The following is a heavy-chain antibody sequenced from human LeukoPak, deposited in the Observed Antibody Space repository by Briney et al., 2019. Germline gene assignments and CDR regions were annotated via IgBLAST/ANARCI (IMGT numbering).Heavy chain of an antibody. CDR3: ARGIVVVPAAIPGLFDY. V-gene: IGHV1-18*01. CDR2: ISAYTGDT. Sequence: GASVKVSCRASGYTLTSYGINWVRQAPGQGLEWLGWISAYTGDTKYAQNLQGRVTMTRDTSTSTVYMELSSLRSEDTAVYYCARGIVVVPAAIPGLFDYWGQGTLVTVSS. CDR1: GYTLTSYG. J-gene: IGHJ4*02. D-gene: IGHD2-2*02.